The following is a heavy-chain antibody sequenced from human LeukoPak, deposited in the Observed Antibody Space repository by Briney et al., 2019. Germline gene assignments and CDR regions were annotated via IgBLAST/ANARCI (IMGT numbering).Heavy chain of an antibody. Sequence: PSETLSLTCTVSGDSVRRSYCWSWIRQPPGKGLEWIGYICHSGSTNYSPALKSRVTISMDTSKNQFSLGLSSVTAADTAVYYCARDSTNTFDWWGRGTLVTVSS. D-gene: IGHD5/OR15-5a*01. V-gene: IGHV4-61*01. J-gene: IGHJ4*02. CDR1: GDSVRRSYC. CDR3: ARDSTNTFDW. CDR2: ICHSGST.